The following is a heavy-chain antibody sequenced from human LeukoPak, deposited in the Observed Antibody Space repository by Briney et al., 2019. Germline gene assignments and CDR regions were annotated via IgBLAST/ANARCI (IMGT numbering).Heavy chain of an antibody. D-gene: IGHD1-26*01. Sequence: ASVKVSCKASGYTFTGYCMHWVRQAPGQGLEWMGWINPNSGGTNYAQKFQGRVTITRDPSISTAYMELSRLRSDDPAVYYCARDPSGWELPTDYWGQGTLVTVSS. J-gene: IGHJ4*02. CDR3: ARDPSGWELPTDY. CDR1: GYTFTGYC. CDR2: INPNSGGT. V-gene: IGHV1-2*02.